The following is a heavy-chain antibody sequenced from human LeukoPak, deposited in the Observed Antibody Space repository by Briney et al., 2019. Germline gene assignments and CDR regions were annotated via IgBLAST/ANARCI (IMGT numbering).Heavy chain of an antibody. CDR3: ARVPTEWISDYFDY. CDR1: GYSFTSYW. Sequence: GESLKISGKGSGYSFTSYWIGWLRQMPGKGREGMGIIYPGDSDTRYSPSFQGQVTISADKYISTAYLQWSSLKASDTAMYYCARVPTEWISDYFDYWGQGTMVTVCS. D-gene: IGHD5-12*01. V-gene: IGHV5-51*01. CDR2: IYPGDSDT. J-gene: IGHJ4*02.